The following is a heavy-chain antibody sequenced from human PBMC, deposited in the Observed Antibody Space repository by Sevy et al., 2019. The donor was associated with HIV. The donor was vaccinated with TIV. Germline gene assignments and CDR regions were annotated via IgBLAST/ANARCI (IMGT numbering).Heavy chain of an antibody. CDR2: VSNRGDDT. V-gene: IGHV3-23*01. D-gene: IGHD3-22*01. CDR3: ARHDDYDAIGGTGTFDY. CDR1: GFTFSGYA. Sequence: GGSLRLSCSASGFTFSGYAMSWVRQAPGKGLERVSTVSNRGDDTYYADSVKGRFTISRDNSKDTLYLHLNSLRGDDTAVYFCARHDDYDAIGGTGTFDYWGQGTLVTVSS. J-gene: IGHJ4*02.